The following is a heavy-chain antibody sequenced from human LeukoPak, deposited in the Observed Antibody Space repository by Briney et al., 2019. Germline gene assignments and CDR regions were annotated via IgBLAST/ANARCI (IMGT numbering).Heavy chain of an antibody. CDR1: GFTFSSYG. CDR3: AKDYYDSSGHPLPLGY. CDR2: IRYDGSNK. D-gene: IGHD3-22*01. V-gene: IGHV3-30*02. J-gene: IGHJ4*02. Sequence: GGSLRLSCAASGFTFSSYGMHWVRQAPGKGLEWVAFIRYDGSNKYYADSVKGRFTISRDNSKNTLYLQMNSLRAEDTAVYYCAKDYYDSSGHPLPLGYWGQGTLVTVSS.